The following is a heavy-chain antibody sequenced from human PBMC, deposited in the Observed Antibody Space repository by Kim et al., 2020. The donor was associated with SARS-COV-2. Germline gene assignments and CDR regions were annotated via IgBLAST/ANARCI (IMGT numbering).Heavy chain of an antibody. V-gene: IGHV1-18*01. D-gene: IGHD6-19*01. Sequence: QKLQGRVTMTTDTSTSTAYMELRSLRSDDTAVYYCARENFSSGWYNWFDPWGQGTLVTVSS. J-gene: IGHJ5*02. CDR3: ARENFSSGWYNWFDP.